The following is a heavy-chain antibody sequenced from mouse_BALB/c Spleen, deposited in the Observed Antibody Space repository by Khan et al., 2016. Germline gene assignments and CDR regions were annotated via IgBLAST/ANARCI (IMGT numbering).Heavy chain of an antibody. V-gene: IGHV3-2*02. D-gene: IGHD4-1*01. J-gene: IGHJ3*01. Sequence: VQLQQSGPGLVKPSQSLSLTCTVTGYSITSDYAWNWIRQFPGNKLEWMGYISYSGSTSYNPSLKSRISIIRDTSKNQIFLRLNSVTTEDTATYYCAEELDWFAYWGQETLVTVSA. CDR1: GYSITSDYA. CDR2: ISYSGST. CDR3: AEELDWFAY.